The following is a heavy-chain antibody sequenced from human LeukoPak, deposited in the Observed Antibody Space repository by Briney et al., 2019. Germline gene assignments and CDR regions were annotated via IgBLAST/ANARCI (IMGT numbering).Heavy chain of an antibody. Sequence: PSETLSLTCTVSGGSISSYYWSWIRQHPGKGLEWLGYIYYSGSTNYNPSLKSRVTISVDTSKNQFSLKLSSVTAADTAVYYCARPVNTGYDAFNIWGQGTMVTVSS. CDR1: GGSISSYY. J-gene: IGHJ3*02. CDR3: ARPVNTGYDAFNI. V-gene: IGHV4-59*01. D-gene: IGHD5-12*01. CDR2: IYYSGST.